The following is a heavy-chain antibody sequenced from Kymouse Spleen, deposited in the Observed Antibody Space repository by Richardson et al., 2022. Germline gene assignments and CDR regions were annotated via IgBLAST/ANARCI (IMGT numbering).Heavy chain of an antibody. Sequence: QVQLVESGGGVVQPGRSLRLSCAASGFTFSSYGMHWVRQAPGKGLEWVAVISYDGSNKYYADSVKGRFTISRDNSKNTLYLQMNSLRAEDTAVYYCAKGADRILTGYYNPYYYYYYGMDVWGQGTTVTVSS. D-gene: IGHD3-9*01. CDR3: AKGADRILTGYYNPYYYYYYGMDV. V-gene: IGHV3-30*18. CDR1: GFTFSSYG. CDR2: ISYDGSNK. J-gene: IGHJ6*02.